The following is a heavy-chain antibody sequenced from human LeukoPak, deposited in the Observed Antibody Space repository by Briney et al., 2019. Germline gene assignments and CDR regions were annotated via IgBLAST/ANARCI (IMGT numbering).Heavy chain of an antibody. CDR3: ARQLITFGGVIAGPPDAFDI. V-gene: IGHV1-8*03. CDR1: GYTFTGYY. CDR2: INPNSGNT. Sequence: GASVKVSCKASGYTFTGYYMHWVRQAPGQGLEWMGWINPNSGNTGYAQKFQGRVTITRNTSISTAYMELSSLRSEDTAVYYCARQLITFGGVIAGPPDAFDIWGQGTMVTVSS. D-gene: IGHD3-16*02. J-gene: IGHJ3*02.